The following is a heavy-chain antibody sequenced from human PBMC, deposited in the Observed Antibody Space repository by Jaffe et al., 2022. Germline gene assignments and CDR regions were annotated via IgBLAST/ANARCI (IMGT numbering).Heavy chain of an antibody. J-gene: IGHJ4*02. CDR1: GFTFSSYE. CDR3: ARGSYDILTGYPYYFDY. Sequence: EVQLVESGGGLVQPGGSLRLSCAASGFTFSSYEMNWVRQAPGKGLEWVSYISSSGSTIYYADSVKGRFTISRDNAKNSLYLQMNSLRAEDTAVYYCARGSYDILTGYPYYFDYWGQGTLVTVSS. D-gene: IGHD3-9*01. CDR2: ISSSGSTI. V-gene: IGHV3-48*03.